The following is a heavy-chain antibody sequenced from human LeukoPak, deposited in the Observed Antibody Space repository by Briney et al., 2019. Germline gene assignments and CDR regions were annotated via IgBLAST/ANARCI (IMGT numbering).Heavy chain of an antibody. D-gene: IGHD6-25*01. Sequence: GGSLRLSCAASGFTFSSHWVHWVRQAPGKGLVWVSRINSDGSNTNYADSVKGRFTISRDNAKNTLSLQMNSLRAEDTAIYYCARGFSGIAFDFWGQGTMVTVSS. V-gene: IGHV3-74*01. J-gene: IGHJ3*01. CDR1: GFTFSSHW. CDR2: INSDGSNT. CDR3: ARGFSGIAFDF.